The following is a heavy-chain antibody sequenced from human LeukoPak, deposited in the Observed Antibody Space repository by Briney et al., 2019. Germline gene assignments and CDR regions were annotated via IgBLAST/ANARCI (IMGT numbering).Heavy chain of an antibody. D-gene: IGHD1-26*01. Sequence: TPSETLSLTCTVSGGSITSGFYYWDWIRQPPGKGLEWIGSIFYTGSTFYNPSLKSRVTISVDTSISVHTSKNQFSLKLSSVTAADTAVYYCARHAFRGGSYYPWGQGTLVTVSS. CDR3: ARHAFRGGSYYP. J-gene: IGHJ5*02. V-gene: IGHV4-39*01. CDR2: IFYTGST. CDR1: GGSITSGFYY.